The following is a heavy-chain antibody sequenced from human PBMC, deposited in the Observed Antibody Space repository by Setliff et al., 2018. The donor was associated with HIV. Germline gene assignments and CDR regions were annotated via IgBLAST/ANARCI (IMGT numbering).Heavy chain of an antibody. Sequence: ASVKVSCKPSGYTFTAYGLSWVRQAPGQGLEWMGWISTYSDETSYAQTLQGRVTMTTDTSTSTAYMELRMLTFDDSAVYYCARDVEHMMDVWGQGTTVTVSS. V-gene: IGHV1-18*01. CDR1: GYTFTAYG. CDR2: ISTYSDET. CDR3: ARDVEHMMDV. J-gene: IGHJ6*02.